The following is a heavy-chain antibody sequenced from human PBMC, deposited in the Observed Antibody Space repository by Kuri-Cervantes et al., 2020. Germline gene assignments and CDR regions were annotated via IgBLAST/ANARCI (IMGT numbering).Heavy chain of an antibody. CDR1: GGTFSSYA. CDR2: INPSGGST. V-gene: IGHV1-46*01. CDR3: ARGSYSSGWSPHTYWYFDL. J-gene: IGHJ2*01. D-gene: IGHD6-19*01. Sequence: ASVKVSCKASGGTFSSYAISWVRQAPGQGLECMGIINPSGGSTSYAQKFQGRVTMTRDTSTSTVYMELSSLRSEDTAVYYCARGSYSSGWSPHTYWYFDLWGRGTLVTVSS.